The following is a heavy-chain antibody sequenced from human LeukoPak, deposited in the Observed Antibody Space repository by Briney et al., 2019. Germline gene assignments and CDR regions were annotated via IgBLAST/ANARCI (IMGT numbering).Heavy chain of an antibody. V-gene: IGHV3-23*01. J-gene: IGHJ4*02. CDR3: AKDWLGIPAHFDY. CDR2: ISGSGGST. D-gene: IGHD1-26*01. Sequence: GGPLRLSCAASGFTFSSYAMSWVRQAPGKGLEWVSAISGSGGSTYYADSVKGRFTISRDNSKNTLYLQMNSLRAEDTAVYYCAKDWLGIPAHFDYWGQGTLVTVSS. CDR1: GFTFSSYA.